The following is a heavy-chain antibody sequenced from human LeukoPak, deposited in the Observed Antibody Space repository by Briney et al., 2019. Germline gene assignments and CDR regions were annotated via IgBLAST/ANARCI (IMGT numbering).Heavy chain of an antibody. V-gene: IGHV4-59*01. CDR3: ARDHPLADWAADM. CDR2: IDYSGGR. D-gene: IGHD3-9*01. Sequence: SETLSLTCSVSGGSSSSYSWTWIRQPPGKGLEWIGFIDYSGGRNYNPSLKSRVTISADPSKNQFSLNLTSVTAADTAVYFCARDHPLADWAADMCGPGTMVTVSS. J-gene: IGHJ3*02. CDR1: GGSSSSYS.